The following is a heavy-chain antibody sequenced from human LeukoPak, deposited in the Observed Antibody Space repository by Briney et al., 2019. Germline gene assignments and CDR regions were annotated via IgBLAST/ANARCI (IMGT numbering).Heavy chain of an antibody. D-gene: IGHD3-22*01. J-gene: IGHJ3*02. V-gene: IGHV3-7*01. CDR3: ARDGSSISMIVVVNAFDI. CDR1: GFTFSSYR. CDR2: IKQDGSEK. Sequence: GGSLRLSCAASGFTFSSYRMSWVRQAPGKGLEWVANIKQDGSEKYYVDSVKGRFTISRDNAKNSLYLQMNSLRAEDTAVYYCARDGSSISMIVVVNAFDIWGQGTMVTVSS.